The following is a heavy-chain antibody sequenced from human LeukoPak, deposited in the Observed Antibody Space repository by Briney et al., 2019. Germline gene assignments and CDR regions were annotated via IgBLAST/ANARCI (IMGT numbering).Heavy chain of an antibody. Sequence: GAPVKVSCKASGYTFTSYGISWVRQAPGQGLEWMGWVSTNNSNTNYAQKIQGRVAMTTDTSTSTGYMDLRTLRSEDTAVYYCVISYYDATGYYDYWGQGTLVSVSS. V-gene: IGHV1-18*01. CDR3: VISYYDATGYYDY. CDR1: GYTFTSYG. CDR2: VSTNNSNT. J-gene: IGHJ4*02. D-gene: IGHD3-22*01.